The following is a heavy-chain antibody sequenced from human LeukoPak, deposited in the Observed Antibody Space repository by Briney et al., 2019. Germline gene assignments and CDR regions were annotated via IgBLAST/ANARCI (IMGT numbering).Heavy chain of an antibody. D-gene: IGHD3-22*01. CDR2: INWNGGIT. CDR3: ARDPYDSGGYYHTHYFDY. J-gene: IGHJ4*02. Sequence: PGVSLRLLCAVSGLPYDDYDMSCVREAPGEGLEWVSGINWNGGITGYADSVKGRFTISGDNAKNSLYLQMNSLRAEDTALYYCARDPYDSGGYYHTHYFDYWGQGTLVTVSS. V-gene: IGHV3-20*04. CDR1: GLPYDDYD.